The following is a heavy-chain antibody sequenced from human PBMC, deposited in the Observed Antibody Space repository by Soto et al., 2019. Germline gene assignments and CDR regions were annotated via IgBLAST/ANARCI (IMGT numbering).Heavy chain of an antibody. D-gene: IGHD3-10*01. CDR1: GFTFSSYG. CDR3: ARERGSPRGYFDY. J-gene: IGHJ4*02. CDR2: IWYDGSNK. Sequence: GGSLRLSCAASGFTFSSYGMHWVRQAPGKGLEWVAVIWYDGSNKYYADSVKGRFTISRDNSKNTLYLQMNSLRAEDTAVYYCARERGSPRGYFDYWGQGTLVTVSS. V-gene: IGHV3-33*01.